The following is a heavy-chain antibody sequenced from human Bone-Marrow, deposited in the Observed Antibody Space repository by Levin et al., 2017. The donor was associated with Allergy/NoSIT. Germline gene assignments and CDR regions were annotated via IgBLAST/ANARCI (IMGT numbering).Heavy chain of an antibody. J-gene: IGHJ4*02. V-gene: IGHV3-15*01. CDR2: IKSEIDGGTA. CDR3: TTDGGYDYPNCGY. D-gene: IGHD3-22*01. CDR1: GFTFSNAW. Sequence: SCAASGFTFSNAWMTWVRQAPGKGLEWVGRIKSEIDGGTADYGTPVKGRFTMSRDDSKNTLYLQMNSLKTEDTAVYYCTTDGGYDYPNCGYWGQGTLVTVSS.